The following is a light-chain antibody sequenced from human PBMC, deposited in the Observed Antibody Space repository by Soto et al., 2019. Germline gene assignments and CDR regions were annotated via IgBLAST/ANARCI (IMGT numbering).Light chain of an antibody. J-gene: IGKJ3*01. CDR2: GAS. V-gene: IGKV1-27*01. CDR1: QGISNY. Sequence: DIQMTQSPSSLSASVGDRVTITCRASQGISNYLAWYQQKTGKVPKSLIYGASTLQSGVPSLFSGSGSGTDFTLTISSLQPEDVATYYCQKYNSAPPFTFGPGTKVEIK. CDR3: QKYNSAPPFT.